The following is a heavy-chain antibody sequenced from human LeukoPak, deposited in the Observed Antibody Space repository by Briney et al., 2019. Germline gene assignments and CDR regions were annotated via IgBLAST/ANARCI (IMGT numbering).Heavy chain of an antibody. CDR3: ARGSRGYGSVGLRGEAFDY. CDR2: IIPIFGTA. Sequence: SVKVSCKASGGTFSSYAISWVRQAPGQGLEWMGGIIPIFGTANYAQKFQGRVTITTDESTSTAYMELSSLRSEDTAVYYCARGSRGYGSVGLRGEAFDYWGQGTLVTVSS. J-gene: IGHJ4*02. D-gene: IGHD3-16*01. V-gene: IGHV1-69*05. CDR1: GGTFSSYA.